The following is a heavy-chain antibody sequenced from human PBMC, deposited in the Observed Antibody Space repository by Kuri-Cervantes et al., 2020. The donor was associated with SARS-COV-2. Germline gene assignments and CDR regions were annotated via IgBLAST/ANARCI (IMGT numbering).Heavy chain of an antibody. CDR3: ARDRYYYDSSGYYPFDY. V-gene: IGHV1-24*01. CDR2: FDPEDGET. CDR1: GYTLTELS. D-gene: IGHD3-22*01. J-gene: IGHJ4*02. Sequence: ASVKVSCKVSGYTLTELSMHWVRQAPGKGLEWMGGFDPEDGETIYAQKFQGRVTMTEDTSTDTAYMELSSLRSEDTAVYYCARDRYYYDSSGYYPFDYWGQGTLVTVSS.